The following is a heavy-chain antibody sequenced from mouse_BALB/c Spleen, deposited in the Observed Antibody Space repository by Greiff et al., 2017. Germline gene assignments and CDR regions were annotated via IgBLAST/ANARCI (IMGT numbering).Heavy chain of an antibody. Sequence: QVQLQQSGPGLVQPSQTLSITCTVSGFSLTSYGVHWVRQSPGKGLEWLGVIWSGGSTDYNAAFISRLSISKSNSKSQVFFKMNSLQANDTTIYYCARRGIWGPCFDYWGQGTTLTVSS. CDR3: ARRGIWGPCFDY. CDR1: GFSLTSYG. J-gene: IGHJ2*01. V-gene: IGHV2-2*02. D-gene: IGHD1-1*02. CDR2: IWSGGST.